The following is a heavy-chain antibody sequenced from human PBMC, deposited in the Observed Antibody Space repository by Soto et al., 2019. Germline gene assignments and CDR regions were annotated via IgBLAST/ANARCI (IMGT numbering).Heavy chain of an antibody. Sequence: EVQLAESGGGLVKPGGSLRLSCAASGFTFISYSMNWVRQAPGKGLEWVSSISDSSNNIYYADSVKGRFTISRDNAKNSLFRQMNSLRAEDTAVYYCARESVGARRYYGMDVWGQGTTVTVSS. D-gene: IGHD1-26*01. CDR1: GFTFISYS. V-gene: IGHV3-21*01. CDR3: ARESVGARRYYGMDV. J-gene: IGHJ6*02. CDR2: ISDSSNNI.